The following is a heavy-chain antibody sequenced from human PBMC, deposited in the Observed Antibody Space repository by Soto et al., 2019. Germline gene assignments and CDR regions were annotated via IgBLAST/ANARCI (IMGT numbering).Heavy chain of an antibody. Sequence: VQLVESGGGVVQPGRSLRLSCAASGFTFTDYSFNWVRQGPGKGLEWISYVSRGSGDISYADSVKGRFAISRDDAKNSLYLEMNSLRDEDTAVYYCVRDDNWAFDYWGQATLVTVSS. CDR3: VRDDNWAFDY. CDR2: VSRGSGDI. V-gene: IGHV3-48*02. CDR1: GFTFTDYS. D-gene: IGHD3-16*01. J-gene: IGHJ4*02.